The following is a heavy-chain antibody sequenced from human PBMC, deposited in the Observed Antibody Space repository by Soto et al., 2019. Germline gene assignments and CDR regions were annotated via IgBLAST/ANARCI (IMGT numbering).Heavy chain of an antibody. CDR3: ANNPYYDSSGYPDY. Sequence: GGSLRLSCAASGFTFSSYAMSWVRQAPGKGLEWVSAISGSGGSTYYADSVKGRFTISRDSSKNTLYLQMNSLRAEDTAVYYCANNPYYDSSGYPDYWGQGTLVTVSS. J-gene: IGHJ4*02. CDR2: ISGSGGST. V-gene: IGHV3-23*01. D-gene: IGHD3-22*01. CDR1: GFTFSSYA.